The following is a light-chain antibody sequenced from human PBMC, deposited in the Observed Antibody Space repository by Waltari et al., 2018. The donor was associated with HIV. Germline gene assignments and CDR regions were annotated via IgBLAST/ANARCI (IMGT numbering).Light chain of an antibody. CDR3: QQYDNWLS. CDR2: GAS. V-gene: IGKV3-15*01. J-gene: IGKJ4*01. Sequence: VMTQSPATPSVSPGERATLSCRASQSVTSNLAWYQLKPGQAPRLLMYGASTRATGIPARCSGSGSGTEFTLTISSLQSEDFAVYVCQQYDNWLSFGGGTKVEIK. CDR1: QSVTSN.